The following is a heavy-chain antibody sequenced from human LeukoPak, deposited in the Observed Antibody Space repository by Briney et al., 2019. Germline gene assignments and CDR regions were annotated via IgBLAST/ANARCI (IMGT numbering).Heavy chain of an antibody. Sequence: PGGSLRLSCTASGFTFSDYAMSWVRQAPGKGLEWVSDISGFSGNTYYADSVKGRFTISRDNSKSTLYLQMNSPRAEDTATYYCAKDSDFSVSYFSNWGQGILVTVSS. V-gene: IGHV3-23*01. J-gene: IGHJ4*02. CDR2: ISGFSGNT. CDR3: AKDSDFSVSYFSN. D-gene: IGHD1-26*01. CDR1: GFTFSDYA.